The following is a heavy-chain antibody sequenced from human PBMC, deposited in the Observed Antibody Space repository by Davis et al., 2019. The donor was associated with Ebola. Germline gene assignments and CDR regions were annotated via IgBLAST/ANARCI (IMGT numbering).Heavy chain of an antibody. CDR3: ARESPNWNWFDP. CDR1: GGSFSGYY. V-gene: IGHV4-34*01. J-gene: IGHJ5*02. CDR2: IYHSGST. Sequence: MPGGSLRLSCAAYGGSFSGYYWSWIRQPPGKGLEWIGEIYHSGSTNYNPSLKSRVTISVDTSKNQFSLKLSSVTAADTAVYYCARESPNWNWFDPWGQGTLVTVSS. D-gene: IGHD1-1*01.